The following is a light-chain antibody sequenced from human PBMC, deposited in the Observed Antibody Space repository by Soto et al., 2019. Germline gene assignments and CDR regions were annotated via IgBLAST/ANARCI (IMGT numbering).Light chain of an antibody. J-gene: IGKJ4*01. CDR1: QRVSSY. Sequence: EIVLTQSPATLSLSPGERATLSCRASQRVSSYLAWYQQKPGQAPRLLIYDASNRANGIPARFSGSGSGTDLTLTLSSLEPEDFAVYYCQQRSNPLTFGGGTKVEIK. CDR2: DAS. CDR3: QQRSNPLT. V-gene: IGKV3-11*01.